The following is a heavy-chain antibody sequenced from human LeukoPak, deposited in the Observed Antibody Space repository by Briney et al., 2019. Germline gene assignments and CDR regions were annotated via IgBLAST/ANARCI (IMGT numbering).Heavy chain of an antibody. Sequence: SETLSLTCTVSGGSISSYYWSWIRQPPGKGLEWIGEINHSGSTNYNPSLKSRVTISVDTSKNQFSLKLSSVTAADTAVYYCARGRAPRSGTTGTTFDYWGQGTLVTVSS. D-gene: IGHD1-1*01. CDR3: ARGRAPRSGTTGTTFDY. V-gene: IGHV4-34*01. CDR2: INHSGST. J-gene: IGHJ4*02. CDR1: GGSISSYY.